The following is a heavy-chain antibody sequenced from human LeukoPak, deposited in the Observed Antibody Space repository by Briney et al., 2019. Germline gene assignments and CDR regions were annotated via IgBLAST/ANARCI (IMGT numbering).Heavy chain of an antibody. V-gene: IGHV1-69*05. D-gene: IGHD6-13*01. CDR3: ARARKRYSSSWYFDH. CDR2: IIPIFGTA. J-gene: IGHJ4*02. Sequence: GASVKVSCKASGGTFSSYAISWVRQAPGQGLEWMGRIIPIFGTANYAQKFQGRVTITTDESTSTAYMELSSLRSEDTAVYYCARARKRYSSSWYFDHWGQGTLVTVSS. CDR1: GGTFSSYA.